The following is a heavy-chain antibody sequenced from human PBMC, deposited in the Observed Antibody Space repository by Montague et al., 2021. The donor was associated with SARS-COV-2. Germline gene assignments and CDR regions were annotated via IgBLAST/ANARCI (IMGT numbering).Heavy chain of an antibody. Sequence: SETLSLTCAVYGGSFSGYCWSWIRQPPGKGLEWIGEINHSGSTNYNPSLKSRVTISVDTSKNQFSLKLSSATAADTAVYYCARGLFQPDSQAYWGQGTLVTVSS. CDR2: INHSGST. D-gene: IGHD2-15*01. J-gene: IGHJ4*02. CDR3: ARGLFQPDSQAY. V-gene: IGHV4-34*01. CDR1: GGSFSGYC.